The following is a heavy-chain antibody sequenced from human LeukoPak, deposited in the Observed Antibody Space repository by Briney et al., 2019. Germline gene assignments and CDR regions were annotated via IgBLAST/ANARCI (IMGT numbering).Heavy chain of an antibody. CDR1: GGSFSGYY. J-gene: IGHJ5*02. V-gene: IGHV4-34*01. CDR3: ARRSKSVFGVVGNWFDP. Sequence: SETLSLTCAVYGGSFSGYYWSWIRQPPGKGLEWIGEINHSGSTNYNPSLKSRVTISVDTSKNQFSLKLSSVTAADTAVYYCARRSKSVFGVVGNWFDPWGQGTLVTVSS. D-gene: IGHD3-3*01. CDR2: INHSGST.